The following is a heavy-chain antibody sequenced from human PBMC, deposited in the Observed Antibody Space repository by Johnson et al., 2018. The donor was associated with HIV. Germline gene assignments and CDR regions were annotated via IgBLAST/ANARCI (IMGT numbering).Heavy chain of an antibody. V-gene: IGHV3-7*01. J-gene: IGHJ3*02. CDR3: ARELESGVVVIGPGAFEI. Sequence: VQLVESGGGVVRPGGSLRLSCAASGFTFDDYGMSWVRQAPGKGLEWVANIKQDGSEKYYVDSVKGRFPISRDNAKNTLYLQMNSLRAEDTSVYYCARELESGVVVIGPGAFEIWGQGTMVTVSS. CDR2: IKQDGSEK. D-gene: IGHD2-21*01. CDR1: GFTFDDYG.